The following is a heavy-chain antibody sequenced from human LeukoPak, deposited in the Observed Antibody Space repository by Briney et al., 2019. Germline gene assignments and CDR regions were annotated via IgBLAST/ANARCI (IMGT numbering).Heavy chain of an antibody. V-gene: IGHV3-9*01. D-gene: IGHD6-6*01. CDR1: GFTFDDYA. CDR3: AKAPLIAALAREYYYYGMDV. J-gene: IGHJ6*02. Sequence: AGGSLRLSCAASGFTFDDYAMHWVRQAPGKGLEWVSGISWNSGSIGYADSVKGRFTISRDNAKNSLYLQMNSLRAEDTALYYCAKAPLIAALAREYYYYGMDVWGQGTTVTVSS. CDR2: ISWNSGSI.